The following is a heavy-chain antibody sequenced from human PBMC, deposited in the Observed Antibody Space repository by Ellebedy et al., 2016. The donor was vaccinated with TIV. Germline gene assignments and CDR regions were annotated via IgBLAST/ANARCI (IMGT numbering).Heavy chain of an antibody. J-gene: IGHJ5*02. CDR2: IKTDGSET. Sequence: PGGSLRLSCAAWGFSFSNFWMSWVRQAPGKGLEWVAHIKTDGSETYYVDSVKGRFTIPRENAKNALFLQMDGLRVDDSAVYYCARDWCQEGTNYLCRRGLDPWGQGTLVTVSS. CDR3: ARDWCQEGTNYLCRRGLDP. V-gene: IGHV3-7*01. CDR1: GFSFSNFW. D-gene: IGHD1-7*01.